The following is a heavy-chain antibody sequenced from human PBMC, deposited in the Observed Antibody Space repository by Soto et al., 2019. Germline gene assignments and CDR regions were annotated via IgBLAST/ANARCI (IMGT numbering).Heavy chain of an antibody. Sequence: GGSLRLSCAASGFTFSTLAMSWVRQAPGKGLEWVSAISGSGGSTYDADAGKGRFTISRDNSKNTLYLQMSSLRAEDTAMYYCAKLPAKEYDFWSGYYDHWGQGTLVTVSA. CDR3: AKLPAKEYDFWSGYYDH. CDR1: GFTFSTLA. J-gene: IGHJ4*02. CDR2: ISGSGGST. V-gene: IGHV3-23*01. D-gene: IGHD3-3*01.